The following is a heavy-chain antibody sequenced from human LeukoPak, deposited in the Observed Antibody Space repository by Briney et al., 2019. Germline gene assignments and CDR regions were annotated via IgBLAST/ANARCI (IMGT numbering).Heavy chain of an antibody. J-gene: IGHJ5*02. CDR1: GGSISHYY. Sequence: SETLSLTCTVSGGSISHYYWSWIRQPPGKGLEWIGYIYYSGSTNYNPSLKSRVTISVDTSKNQFSLKLSSVTAADTAVYYCARGWTYSNYVWFDPWGQGTLVTVSS. CDR3: ARGWTYSNYVWFDP. CDR2: IYYSGST. V-gene: IGHV4-59*01. D-gene: IGHD4-11*01.